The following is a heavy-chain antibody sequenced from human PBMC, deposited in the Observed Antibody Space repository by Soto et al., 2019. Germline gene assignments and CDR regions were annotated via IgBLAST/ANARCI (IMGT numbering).Heavy chain of an antibody. CDR3: ARQPPRSTTIAVAAPFDY. CDR2: INPSGGST. CDR1: GYTFTSYY. J-gene: IGHJ4*02. D-gene: IGHD6-19*01. V-gene: IGHV1-46*03. Sequence: VASVKVSCKASGYTFTSYYMHWVRQAPGQGLEWMGIINPSGGSTSYAQKFQGRVTMTRDTSTSTVYMELSSLRSEDTAVYYCARQPPRSTTIAVAAPFDYWGQGTLVTVSS.